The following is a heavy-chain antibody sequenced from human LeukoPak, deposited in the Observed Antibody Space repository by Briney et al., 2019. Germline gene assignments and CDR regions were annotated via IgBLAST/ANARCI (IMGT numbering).Heavy chain of an antibody. CDR2: ISGSGAST. V-gene: IGHV3-23*01. J-gene: IGHJ4*02. CDR3: ARPPFSSSWYYFDY. CDR1: GFTFSSYA. D-gene: IGHD6-13*01. Sequence: GGSLRLSCAASGFTFSSYAMSWVRQAPGKGLQWVSAISGSGASTYYADSVKGRFTISRDNSKSTLYLQMNSLRAEDTAVYHCARPPFSSSWYYFDYWGQGTLVTVSS.